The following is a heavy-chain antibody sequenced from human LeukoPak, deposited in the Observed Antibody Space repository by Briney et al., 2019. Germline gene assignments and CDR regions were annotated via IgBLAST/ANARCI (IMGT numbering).Heavy chain of an antibody. V-gene: IGHV1-8*01. CDR3: ARGLGQYYYYYYYMDV. J-gene: IGHJ6*03. CDR2: MNPNSGNT. D-gene: IGHD7-27*01. CDR1: GYTFTSYD. Sequence: ASVKVSCKASGYTFTSYDINWVRQATGQGLEWMGWMNPNSGNTGYAQKFQGRVTMTRNTSISTAYMELSSLRSEDTAVYYCARGLGQYYYYYYYMDVWAKGPRSPSP.